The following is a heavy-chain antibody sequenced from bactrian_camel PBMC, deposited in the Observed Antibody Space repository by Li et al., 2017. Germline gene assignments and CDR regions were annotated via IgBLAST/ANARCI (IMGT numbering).Heavy chain of an antibody. V-gene: IGHV3S55*01. CDR1: GAIFGNYC. Sequence: VQLVESGGGSAQAGGSLRLSCEASGAIFGNYCIGWFRRPPGKEREGIAVIDSDGDTAYAESLKDRFTISVDNAKNTLYLQMNSLKPEDTAMYYCALRYNPFASRSYCYSQAVRGPTGFNYWGQGTQVTVS. CDR2: IDSDGDT. D-gene: IGHD2*01. CDR3: ALRYNPFASRSYCYSQAVRGPTGFNY. J-gene: IGHJ4*01.